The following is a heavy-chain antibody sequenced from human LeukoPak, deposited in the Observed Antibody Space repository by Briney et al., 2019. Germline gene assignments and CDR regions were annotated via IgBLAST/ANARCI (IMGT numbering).Heavy chain of an antibody. J-gene: IGHJ5*02. Sequence: PSETLSLTCTVSGASISSYYWSWIRQPPGKGLEWIGYIYYSGITNYDPSLKSRVTISVDTSRNQFSLKLSSVTAADTAVYYCARDLLNWFDPWGQGTLVNVSS. CDR3: ARDLLNWFDP. CDR2: IYYSGIT. V-gene: IGHV4-59*01. CDR1: GASISSYY.